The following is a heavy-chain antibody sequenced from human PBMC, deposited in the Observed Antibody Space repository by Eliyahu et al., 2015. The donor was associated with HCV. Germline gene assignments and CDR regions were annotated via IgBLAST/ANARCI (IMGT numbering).Heavy chain of an antibody. Sequence: EVQLVESGGGLVQPGGSLRLSCAASGFTLSDSYMDWVRQAPGKGLEWVGRTRNKANGYTTEYAASVKGRFTISRDDSTNSLFLQMDSLKTEDTAVYYCTRELYGGYGYWGQGALVTVSS. CDR1: GFTLSDSY. CDR3: TRELYGGYGY. CDR2: TRNKANGYTT. D-gene: IGHD4-17*01. V-gene: IGHV3-72*01. J-gene: IGHJ4*02.